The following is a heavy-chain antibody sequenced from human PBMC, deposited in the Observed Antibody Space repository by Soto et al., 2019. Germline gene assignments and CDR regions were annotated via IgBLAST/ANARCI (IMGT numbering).Heavy chain of an antibody. D-gene: IGHD3-10*01. CDR1: GGSVSSGDYY. V-gene: IGHV4-30-4*01. Sequence: SETLSLTCTVSGGSVSSGDYYWNWIRQSPGKGLEWIGNIYYSGSTYYNPSLKRRVIISADTSKNHFSLRLTSVTAADTAVYYCVRGYYDSRCNWFDPSGQGTQVTVSS. CDR3: VRGYYDSRCNWFDP. CDR2: IYYSGST. J-gene: IGHJ5*02.